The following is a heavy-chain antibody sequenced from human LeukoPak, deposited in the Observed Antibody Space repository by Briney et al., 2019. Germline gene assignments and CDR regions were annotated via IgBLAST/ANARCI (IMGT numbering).Heavy chain of an antibody. V-gene: IGHV3-23*01. CDR2: ISGNGGST. CDR3: AKDLRVIVVTYYMDV. CDR1: GFTFNSYV. Sequence: GGSLRLSCAASGFTFNSYVMTWVRQAPGKGLEWVPSISGNGGSTYYTDSVKGRFTISRDNSKNTLYLQMNSLRAEDTAAYYCAKDLRVIVVTYYMDVWGKGTTVTVSS. D-gene: IGHD2-2*01. J-gene: IGHJ6*03.